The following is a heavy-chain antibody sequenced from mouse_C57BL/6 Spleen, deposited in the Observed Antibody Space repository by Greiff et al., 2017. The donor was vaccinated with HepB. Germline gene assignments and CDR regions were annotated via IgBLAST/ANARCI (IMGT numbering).Heavy chain of an antibody. Sequence: EVHLVESGGGLVQPGGSLSLSCAASGFTFTDYYMSWVRQPPGKALEWLGFIRNKANGYTTEYSASVKGRFTISRDNSQSILYLQMNALRAEDSATYYCARPYYYGSSFFDYWGQGTTLTVSS. J-gene: IGHJ2*01. V-gene: IGHV7-3*01. D-gene: IGHD1-1*01. CDR3: ARPYYYGSSFFDY. CDR1: GFTFTDYY. CDR2: IRNKANGYTT.